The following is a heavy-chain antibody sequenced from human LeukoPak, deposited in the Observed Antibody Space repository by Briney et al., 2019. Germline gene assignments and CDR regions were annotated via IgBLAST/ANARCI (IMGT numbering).Heavy chain of an antibody. V-gene: IGHV3-74*01. CDR2: INSDGSST. CDR1: GFTFSSYW. CDR3: ARKGGPTTYGKYYYYMDV. J-gene: IGHJ6*03. D-gene: IGHD1-26*01. Sequence: PGGSLRLSCAASGFTFSSYWMHWVRQAPGKGLVWVSRINSDGSSTSYADSVKGRFTISRDNAKNSLYLQMNSLRAEDTAVYYCARKGGPTTYGKYYYYMDVWGKGTTVTISS.